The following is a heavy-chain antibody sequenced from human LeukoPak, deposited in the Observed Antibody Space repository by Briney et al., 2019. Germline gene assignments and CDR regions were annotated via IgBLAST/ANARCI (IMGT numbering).Heavy chain of an antibody. D-gene: IGHD3-22*01. CDR3: ARHGSNYYDSSGYYLDH. CDR2: IIPILGIA. Sequence: ASVKVSCKASGGTFSSYAISWVRQAPGQGLEWMGRIIPILGIANYAQKFQGRVTITADKSTSTAYMELSSLRSEDTAVYYCARHGSNYYDSSGYYLDHWGQGTLVTVSS. J-gene: IGHJ4*02. CDR1: GGTFSSYA. V-gene: IGHV1-69*04.